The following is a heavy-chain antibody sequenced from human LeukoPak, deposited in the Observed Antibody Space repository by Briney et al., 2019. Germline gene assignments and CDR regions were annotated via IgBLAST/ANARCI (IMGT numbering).Heavy chain of an antibody. D-gene: IGHD3-22*01. CDR3: ARGPGPADDGGGYCFDY. J-gene: IGHJ4*02. V-gene: IGHV1-46*01. CDR1: GYTFTSYY. Sequence: GSVKVSCKASGYTFTSYYLYWVRQAPGQGLEWMGVIIPSGGSTTSAQKFQGRVTMTRDTSTSTVYMELRSLRSEDTAVYYCARGPGPADDGGGYCFDYWGQGTLVTVS. CDR2: IIPSGGST.